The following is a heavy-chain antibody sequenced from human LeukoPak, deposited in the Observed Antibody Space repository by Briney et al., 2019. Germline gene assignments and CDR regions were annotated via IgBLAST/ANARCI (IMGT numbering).Heavy chain of an antibody. CDR3: ARDPEGIAVAEGDY. CDR2: IEQDGSEK. Sequence: GGSLRPSCAASGFTFSSYWMSWVRQAPGKGLEWVANIEQDGSEKYYVDSVKGRFTISRDNARNSLYLQMNSLRAEDTAVYYCARDPEGIAVAEGDYWGQGTLVTVSS. CDR1: GFTFSSYW. J-gene: IGHJ4*02. D-gene: IGHD6-19*01. V-gene: IGHV3-7*01.